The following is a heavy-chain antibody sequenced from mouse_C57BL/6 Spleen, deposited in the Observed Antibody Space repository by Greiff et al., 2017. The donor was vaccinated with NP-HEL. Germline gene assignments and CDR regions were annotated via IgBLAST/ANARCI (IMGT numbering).Heavy chain of an antibody. CDR1: GYTFTSYW. D-gene: IGHD5-5*01. Sequence: QVQLQQPGAELVKPGASVKMSCKASGYTFTSYWITWVKQRPGQGLEWIGDIYPGSGSTNYNEKFKSKATLPVDTSSSTASMQLSSLTSEASAVYYCARRLPPYYYAMDYWGQGTSVTVSS. CDR2: IYPGSGST. CDR3: ARRLPPYYYAMDY. J-gene: IGHJ4*01. V-gene: IGHV1-55*01.